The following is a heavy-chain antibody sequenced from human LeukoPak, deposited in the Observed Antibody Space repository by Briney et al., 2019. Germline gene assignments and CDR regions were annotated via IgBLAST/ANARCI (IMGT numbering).Heavy chain of an antibody. CDR3: AKLSSSGYHDAFDI. CDR2: IWYDGSNK. J-gene: IGHJ3*02. Sequence: GESLRLSXAASGFTFSSYGMHWVCQAPGKGLEWVAVIWYDGSNKYYADSVKGRFTISRDNSKNTLYLQMNSLRAEDTAVYYCAKLSSSGYHDAFDIWGQGTMVTVSS. CDR1: GFTFSSYG. D-gene: IGHD3-22*01. V-gene: IGHV3-33*06.